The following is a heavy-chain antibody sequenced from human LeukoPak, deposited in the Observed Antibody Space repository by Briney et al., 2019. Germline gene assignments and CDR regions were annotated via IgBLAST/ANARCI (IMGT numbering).Heavy chain of an antibody. CDR3: ARDKLFDSSGTDY. V-gene: IGHV3-48*01. CDR2: ISSSSSTI. CDR1: GFTFSSYE. J-gene: IGHJ4*02. D-gene: IGHD3-22*01. Sequence: GGSLRLSCVASGFTFSSYEMNWVRQAPGKGLEWVSYISSSSSTIYYADSVKGRFTTSRDNAKNSLYPQMNSLRAEDTAVYYCARDKLFDSSGTDYWGQGTLVTVSS.